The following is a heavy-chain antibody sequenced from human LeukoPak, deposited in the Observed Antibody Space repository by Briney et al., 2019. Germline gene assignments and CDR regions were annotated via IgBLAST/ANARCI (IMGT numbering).Heavy chain of an antibody. CDR1: GGSISSGDYY. CDR3: ARETLFSRYDSSGYGDAFDI. V-gene: IGHV4-30-4*01. D-gene: IGHD3-22*01. J-gene: IGHJ3*02. CDR2: IYYSGST. Sequence: SETLSLTCTVSGGSISSGDYYWSWIRQPPGKGLEWIGYIYYSGSTYYNPSLKSRVTISVDTSKNQFSLKLSSVTAADTAVYYCARETLFSRYDSSGYGDAFDIWGQGTMVTVSS.